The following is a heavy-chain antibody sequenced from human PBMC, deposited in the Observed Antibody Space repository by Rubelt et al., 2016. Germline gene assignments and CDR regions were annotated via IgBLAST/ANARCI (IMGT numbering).Heavy chain of an antibody. D-gene: IGHD5-24*01. CDR2: INPSGGSP. Sequence: QVQLVQSGAEVKKPGASVKVSCKASGYTFTGYYMHWVRQAPGQGLEWMGIINPSGGSPSYAQKFQGRVTMTRDTSTSTVYMELSSLRPEDTAVYYCARERDDYGDYWGQGTLVTVSS. CDR3: ARERDDYGDY. J-gene: IGHJ4*02. V-gene: IGHV1-46*01. CDR1: GYTFTGYY.